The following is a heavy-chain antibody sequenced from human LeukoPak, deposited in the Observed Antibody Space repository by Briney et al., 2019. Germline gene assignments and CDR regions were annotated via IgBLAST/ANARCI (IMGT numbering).Heavy chain of an antibody. CDR1: GYTFTSYR. Sequence: GESLKIPCKGSGYTFTSYRIGWVRQMPGKGLEWMGIIYPGDSDTRYSPSFQGQVTISADKSISTAYLQWSSLKASDTAMYYCARQGYSYGTNWCDPWGQGTLVTVSS. D-gene: IGHD5-18*01. V-gene: IGHV5-51*01. CDR2: IYPGDSDT. CDR3: ARQGYSYGTNWCDP. J-gene: IGHJ5*02.